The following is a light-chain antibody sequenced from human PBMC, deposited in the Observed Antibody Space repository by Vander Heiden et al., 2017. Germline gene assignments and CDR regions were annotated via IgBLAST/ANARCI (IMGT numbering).Light chain of an antibody. V-gene: IGKV2-28*01. CDR2: LGS. CDR3: MQALQTPIT. J-gene: IGKJ5*01. Sequence: DLVMTQSPLSLPVTPGEPAFISCRSNQTLLHSHGDNYLDWYLQKPGQSPQLLIYLGSNRASGVPDRFSGSGSGTDFTLKISRVEAEDVGVYYCMQALQTPITFGQGTRLEIK. CDR1: QTLLHSHGDNY.